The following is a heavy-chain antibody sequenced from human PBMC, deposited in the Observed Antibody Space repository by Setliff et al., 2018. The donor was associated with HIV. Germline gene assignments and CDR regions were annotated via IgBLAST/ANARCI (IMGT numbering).Heavy chain of an antibody. V-gene: IGHV4-61*02. Sequence: PSETLSLTCTVSGGSISSGSYYWSWIRQPAGKGLEWIGRIYTSGSTNYNPSLKSRVTISVDTSKNQFSLKLSSVIAADTAVYYCARDSGTTGWCVDVWGQGTTVTVSS. CDR1: GGSISSGSYY. D-gene: IGHD3-10*01. CDR2: IYTSGST. J-gene: IGHJ6*02. CDR3: ARDSGTTGWCVDV.